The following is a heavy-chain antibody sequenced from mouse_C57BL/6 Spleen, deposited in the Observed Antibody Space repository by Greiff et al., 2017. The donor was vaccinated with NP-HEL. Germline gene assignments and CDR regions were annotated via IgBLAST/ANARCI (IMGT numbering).Heavy chain of an antibody. CDR1: GFNIKDDY. J-gene: IGHJ4*01. CDR3: TTPSMGAMDY. V-gene: IGHV14-4*01. D-gene: IGHD1-1*02. Sequence: VQLQQSGAELVRPGASVKLSCTASGFNIKDDYMHWVKQRPEQGLEWIGWIDPENGDTAYASKFQGKATITADTSSNTAYLQLSSLTSEDTAVYYCTTPSMGAMDYWGQGTSVTVSS. CDR2: IDPENGDT.